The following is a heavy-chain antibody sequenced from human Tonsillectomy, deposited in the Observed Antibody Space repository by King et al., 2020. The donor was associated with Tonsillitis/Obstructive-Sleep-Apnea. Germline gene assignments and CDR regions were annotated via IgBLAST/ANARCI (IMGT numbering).Heavy chain of an antibody. Sequence: VQLVESGGGLVQPGGSLRLSCAASGFTFSSYSMNWVRQAPGKGLEWVSYISSSSSTIYYADSVKGRFTISRDNAKNSLYLQTNSLRDEDTSVYYFARRSDFSSWGQGTLVTVSS. CDR3: ARRSDFSS. J-gene: IGHJ5*02. D-gene: IGHD3-3*01. CDR2: ISSSSSTI. CDR1: GFTFSSYS. V-gene: IGHV3-48*02.